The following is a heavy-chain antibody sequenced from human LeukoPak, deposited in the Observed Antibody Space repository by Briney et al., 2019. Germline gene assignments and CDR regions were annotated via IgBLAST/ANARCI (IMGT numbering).Heavy chain of an antibody. CDR1: GGSISSYY. CDR3: ARGRGQRPSPIDY. CDR2: IYYSGST. J-gene: IGHJ4*02. Sequence: SETLSLTCTVPGGSISSYYWSWIRQPPGKGLEWIGYIYYSGSTNYNPSLKSRVTISVDTSKNQFSLKLSSVTAADTAVYYCARGRGQRPSPIDYWGQGTLVTVSS. D-gene: IGHD3-10*01. V-gene: IGHV4-59*01.